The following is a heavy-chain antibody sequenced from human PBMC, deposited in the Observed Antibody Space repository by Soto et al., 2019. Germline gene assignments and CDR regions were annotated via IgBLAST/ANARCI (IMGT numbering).Heavy chain of an antibody. CDR3: ARDYVEMEIAMVIYYYGMDV. CDR1: GFTFSSYA. V-gene: IGHV3-30-3*01. D-gene: IGHD5-18*01. J-gene: IGHJ6*02. Sequence: GGSLRLSCAASGFTFSSYAMHWVRQAPGKGLEWVAVISYDGSNKYYADSVKGRFTISRDNSKNTLYLQMNSLRAEDTAVYYCARDYVEMEIAMVIYYYGMDVWGQGTTVTVSS. CDR2: ISYDGSNK.